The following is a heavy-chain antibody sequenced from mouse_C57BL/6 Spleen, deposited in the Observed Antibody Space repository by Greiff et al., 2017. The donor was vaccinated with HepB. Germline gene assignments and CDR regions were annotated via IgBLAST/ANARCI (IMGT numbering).Heavy chain of an antibody. J-gene: IGHJ1*03. Sequence: VQLQQSGAELVKPGASVKLSCKASGYTFTSYWMHWVKQRPGQGLEWIGMIHPNSGSTNYNEKFKSKATLTVDKSSSTAYMQLSSLTSEDSAVYYCARSVTTVVAHWYFDVWGTGTTVTVSS. CDR3: ARSVTTVVAHWYFDV. D-gene: IGHD1-1*01. CDR2: IHPNSGST. CDR1: GYTFTSYW. V-gene: IGHV1-64*01.